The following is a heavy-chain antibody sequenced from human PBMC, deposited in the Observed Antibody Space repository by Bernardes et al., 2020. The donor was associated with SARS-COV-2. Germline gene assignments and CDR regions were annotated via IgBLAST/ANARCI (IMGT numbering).Heavy chain of an antibody. J-gene: IGHJ1*01. D-gene: IGHD2-21*02. CDR1: GFTFSSYW. CDR3: ARVGPGSARDAEYFQH. CDR2: IKQYGSEK. V-gene: IGHV3-7*03. Sequence: GGSLRLSCAASGFTFSSYWMTWVRQAPGKGLEWVANIKQYGSEKYYVDSVKGRFTISGDNAKNSLYLQMNSLRPEDTAVYYCARVGPGSARDAEYFQHWGQGTLVTVSS.